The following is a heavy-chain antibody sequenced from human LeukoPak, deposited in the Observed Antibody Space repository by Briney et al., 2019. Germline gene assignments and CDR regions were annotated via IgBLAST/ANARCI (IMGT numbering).Heavy chain of an antibody. CDR3: TNQPILAGSIDS. CDR1: GFTFNTYA. D-gene: IGHD3-9*01. CDR2: INDAGTST. Sequence: PGGSLRLSCAPSGFTFNTYAMNWVRQAPGKGLEWVSTINDAGTSTYYADSVKGRFTISRDNSKNTVYLQMNNLRAEDTALYYCTNQPILAGSIDSWGQGTLVTVSS. V-gene: IGHV3-23*01. J-gene: IGHJ4*02.